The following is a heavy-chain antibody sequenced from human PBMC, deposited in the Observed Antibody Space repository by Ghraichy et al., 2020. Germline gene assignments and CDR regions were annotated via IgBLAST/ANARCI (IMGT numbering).Heavy chain of an antibody. D-gene: IGHD3-3*01. V-gene: IGHV1-69*06. CDR2: IIPIFGTA. Sequence: SVKVSCKASGGTFSSYAISWVRQAPGQGLEWMGGIIPIFGTANYAQKFQGRVTITADKSTSTAYMELSSLRSEDTAVYYCARKGVVIIHGAFDIWGQGTMVTVSS. CDR1: GGTFSSYA. CDR3: ARKGVVIIHGAFDI. J-gene: IGHJ3*02.